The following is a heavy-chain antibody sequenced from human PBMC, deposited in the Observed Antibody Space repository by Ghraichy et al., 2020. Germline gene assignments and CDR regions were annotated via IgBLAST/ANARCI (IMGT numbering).Heavy chain of an antibody. D-gene: IGHD6-19*01. CDR3: ARTLPGIAVAGYWYFDL. J-gene: IGHJ2*01. Sequence: SETLSLTCTVSGGSISSYYWSWIRQPPGKGLEWIGYIYYSGSTNYNPSLKSRVTISVDTSKNQFSLKLSSVTAADTAVYYCARTLPGIAVAGYWYFDLWGRGNLVTVSS. V-gene: IGHV4-59*01. CDR2: IYYSGST. CDR1: GGSISSYY.